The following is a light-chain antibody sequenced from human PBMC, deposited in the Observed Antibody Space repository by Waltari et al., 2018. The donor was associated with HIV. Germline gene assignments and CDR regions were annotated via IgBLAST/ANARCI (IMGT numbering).Light chain of an antibody. CDR3: QQYDVWPLT. Sequence: DILLTQSPATLSVSPGVRGTLSCRASQSVGPNLAWYQPRPGQPPRLLVYGASTRASDVSTRFSASGSGTEFTLTITSVRSEDFATYFCQQYDVWPLTFGGGTNVDLK. CDR2: GAS. J-gene: IGKJ4*01. V-gene: IGKV3-15*01. CDR1: QSVGPN.